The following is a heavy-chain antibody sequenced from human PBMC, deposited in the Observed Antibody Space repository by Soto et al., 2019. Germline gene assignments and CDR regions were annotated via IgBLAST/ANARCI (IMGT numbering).Heavy chain of an antibody. CDR2: IVVGSGYT. D-gene: IGHD5-12*01. Sequence: QMQLVQSGPELPKPGTSVKVSCKASGVTFSSSTIQWMRQARGQRLEWIGWIVVGSGYTKYAQKFQERVTITRDMSTSTAYMELDSLRFDDTAVYYCAAGGDGYRHVDFWGQGTLVTVSS. V-gene: IGHV1-58*02. J-gene: IGHJ4*02. CDR3: AAGGDGYRHVDF. CDR1: GVTFSSST.